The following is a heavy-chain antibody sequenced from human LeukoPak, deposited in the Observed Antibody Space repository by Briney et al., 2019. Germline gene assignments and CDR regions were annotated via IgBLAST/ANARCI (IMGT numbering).Heavy chain of an antibody. CDR3: ARGGESYDILTGHTP. CDR1: GGTFSSYA. V-gene: IGHV1-69*01. J-gene: IGHJ5*02. CDR2: IIPIFGTA. D-gene: IGHD3-9*01. Sequence: SGGTFSSYAISWVRQAPGQGLEWMGGIIPIFGTANYAQKFQGRVTITADESTSTAYMELSSLRSEDTAVYYCARGGESYDILTGHTPWGQGTLVTVSS.